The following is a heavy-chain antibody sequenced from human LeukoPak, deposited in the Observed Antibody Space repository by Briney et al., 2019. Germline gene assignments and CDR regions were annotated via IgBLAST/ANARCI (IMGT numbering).Heavy chain of an antibody. D-gene: IGHD4-23*01. Sequence: GGSLRLSCAASGFTFSSYAMSWVRQAPGKGLEWVSAISGSGGSTSYAQKFQGRVTMTRDTSTSTVYMELSSLRSEDTAVYYCARERRGGDYGGGGAFDIWGQGTMVTVSS. CDR3: ARERRGGDYGGGGAFDI. CDR1: GFTFSSYA. J-gene: IGHJ3*02. V-gene: IGHV3-23*01. CDR2: ISGSGGST.